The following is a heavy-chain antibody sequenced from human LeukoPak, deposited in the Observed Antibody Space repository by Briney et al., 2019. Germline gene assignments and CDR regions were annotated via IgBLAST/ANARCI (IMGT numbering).Heavy chain of an antibody. CDR2: IYTCGST. J-gene: IGHJ5*02. V-gene: IGHV4-4*07. D-gene: IGHD3-3*01. CDR3: ARDLNSRAYYDFWSGYSDPNWFDP. Sequence: PSETLSLTCTVSGGSISSYYWSWIRQPAGKGLEWIGRIYTCGSTNYNPSLKSRVTMSVDTSKNQFSLKLSSVTAADTAVYYCARDLNSRAYYDFWSGYSDPNWFDPWGQGTLVTVSS. CDR1: GGSISSYY.